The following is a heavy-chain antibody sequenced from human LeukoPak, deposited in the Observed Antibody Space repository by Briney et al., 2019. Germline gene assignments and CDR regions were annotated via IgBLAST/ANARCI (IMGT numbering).Heavy chain of an antibody. D-gene: IGHD2-2*01. J-gene: IGHJ6*02. CDR1: GGSISSYY. CDR3: ARELVFEYGMDV. V-gene: IGHV4-59*12. CDR2: IYYSGST. Sequence: SETLSLTCTVSGGSISSYYWSWIRQPPGKGLEWIGYIYYSGSTNYNPSLKSRVTISVDTSKNQFSLKLSSVTAADTAVYYCARELVFEYGMDVWGQGTTVTVSS.